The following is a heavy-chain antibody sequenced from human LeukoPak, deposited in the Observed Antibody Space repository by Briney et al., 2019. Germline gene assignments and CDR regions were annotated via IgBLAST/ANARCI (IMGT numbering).Heavy chain of an antibody. CDR1: GGSISSYY. CDR2: IYYSGST. D-gene: IGHD3-22*01. V-gene: IGHV4-59*12. Sequence: SESLSLTCTVSGGSISSYYWSWIRQPPGKGLEWIGYIYYSGSTNYDPSLKSRVTISVDTSKNQFSLKLSSVTAADTAVYYCARVRWADYYDSSGYRIPVFDYWGQGTLVTVSS. CDR3: ARVRWADYYDSSGYRIPVFDY. J-gene: IGHJ4*02.